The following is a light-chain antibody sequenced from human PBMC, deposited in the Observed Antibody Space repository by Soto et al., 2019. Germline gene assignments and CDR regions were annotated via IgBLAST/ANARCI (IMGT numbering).Light chain of an antibody. CDR1: QSVSSN. CDR2: GAS. CDR3: QQYNNWPPIT. J-gene: IGKJ5*01. V-gene: IGKV3-15*01. Sequence: EMVMTQSPATLSVSPGERATLSCRASQSVSSNLAWYQQKPGQAPRLLIYGASTRATGIPARFSGSGSGTEFTLAISSLQAEDFAVYYCQQYNNWPPITFGQGTRLEIK.